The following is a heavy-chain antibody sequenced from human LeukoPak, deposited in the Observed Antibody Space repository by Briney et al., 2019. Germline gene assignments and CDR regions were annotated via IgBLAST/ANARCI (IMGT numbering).Heavy chain of an antibody. J-gene: IGHJ4*02. Sequence: GGSLRLSCAASGFTFSSYGMNWVRQAPGKGLEWVSGITGRGESTYYADSVKGRFTISRDNSKNTLYLQMNSLGAEDTAVYYCARAHDYVPDYWGQGTLVTVSS. CDR2: ITGRGEST. V-gene: IGHV3-23*01. D-gene: IGHD4-17*01. CDR1: GFTFSSYG. CDR3: ARAHDYVPDY.